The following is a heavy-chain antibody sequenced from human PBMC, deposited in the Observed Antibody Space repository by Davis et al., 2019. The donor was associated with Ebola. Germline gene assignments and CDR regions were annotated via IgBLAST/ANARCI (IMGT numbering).Heavy chain of an antibody. J-gene: IGHJ3*02. CDR1: EFTFRDYS. CDR2: ISWNSGSV. V-gene: IGHV3-9*01. Sequence: SLKISCVDSEFTFRDYSMNWVRQAPGKGLEWVSGISWNSGSVGYADSVKGRFTISRDNAKKSLYLQMNSLRTEDTALYHCAKGSGSYYGDAFDIWGQGTMVTVSS. CDR3: AKGSGSYYGDAFDI. D-gene: IGHD1-26*01.